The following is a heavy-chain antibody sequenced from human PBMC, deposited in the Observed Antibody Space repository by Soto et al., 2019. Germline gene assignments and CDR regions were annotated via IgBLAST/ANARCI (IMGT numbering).Heavy chain of an antibody. CDR1: GYTFSMSG. CDR3: AREGPRPYYYYGMDV. J-gene: IGHJ6*02. CDR2: ISGYNGKT. Sequence: QVQLVQSGAEVKKPGASVKVSSKSSGYTFSMSGISWVRQAPGQGLEWMGWISGYNGKTNYEQKFQDRVTMTTDTSTNMAYMELRSLRSDDTAVYYCAREGPRPYYYYGMDVWGQGTTVTVSS. V-gene: IGHV1-18*01.